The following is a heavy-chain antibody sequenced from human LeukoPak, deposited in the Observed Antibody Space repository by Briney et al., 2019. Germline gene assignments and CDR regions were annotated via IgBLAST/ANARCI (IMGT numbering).Heavy chain of an antibody. J-gene: IGHJ6*04. CDR2: ISSSGSTL. V-gene: IGHV3-48*03. CDR1: GSTFSSYE. Sequence: GGSLRLSCAASGSTFSSYEMNWVRQAPGKGLEWVSYISSSGSTLYYADSVKGRFTISRDNAKNSLYLQMNSLRAEDTAVYYCAELGITMIGGVWGKGTTVTISS. D-gene: IGHD3-10*02. CDR3: AELGITMIGGV.